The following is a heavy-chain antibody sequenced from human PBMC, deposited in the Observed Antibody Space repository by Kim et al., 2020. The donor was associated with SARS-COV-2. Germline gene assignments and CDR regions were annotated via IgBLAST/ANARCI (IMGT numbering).Heavy chain of an antibody. J-gene: IGHJ4*02. V-gene: IGHV3-23*01. CDR1: GFIFNNFA. CDR2: TSTYDGST. D-gene: IGHD2-8*01. CDR3: ARRGVPNPFDY. Sequence: GGSLRLSCAASGFIFNNFAMTWVRQAPGKGLEWLTSTYDGSTYYADSVKGRFTVSRDNLKNTVYLQMNTLRVEDMAVYYCARRGVPNPFDYWGQGTLVTVSS.